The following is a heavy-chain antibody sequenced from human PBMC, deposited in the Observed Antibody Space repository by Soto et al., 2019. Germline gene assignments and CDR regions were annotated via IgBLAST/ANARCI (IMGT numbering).Heavy chain of an antibody. CDR3: ARDMSLDF. CDR1: GYTFTTSY. D-gene: IGHD3-10*02. V-gene: IGHV1-46*03. CDR2: VNPGDGTT. Sequence: ASVKVSCKASGYTFTTSYMLWVRQAPGQGLEWMGIVNPGDGTTTYAQKFQGRVTMTRDTSTSTLYMELSSLRSEDTAVYYCARDMSLDFWGQGALVTVSS. J-gene: IGHJ4*02.